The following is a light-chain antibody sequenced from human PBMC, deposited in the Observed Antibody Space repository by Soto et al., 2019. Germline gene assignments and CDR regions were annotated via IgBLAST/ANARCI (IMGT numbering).Light chain of an antibody. CDR3: QQYNSYSPLT. J-gene: IGKJ4*01. V-gene: IGKV1-5*01. CDR2: DAS. CDR1: QSISSW. Sequence: DIQMTQSPSTLSASVGDRVTLTSRASQSISSWLAWYQQKPGKAPKLLIYDASSLESGAPSRFSGRRSGTEFTLTISSLQPDDFATYYCQQYNSYSPLTFGGGTKVDIK.